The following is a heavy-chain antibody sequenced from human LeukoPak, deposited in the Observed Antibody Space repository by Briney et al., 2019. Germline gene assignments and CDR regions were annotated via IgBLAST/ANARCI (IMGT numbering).Heavy chain of an antibody. Sequence: SVTVSCMPSGGTFTSYAISWVRQAPGQGLEWMGRTSPILNIANYAQKVQGRVTITADKSTSPAYVELSSLRSEDTAVYYCARDDITMTPRGAFDSWGQGTMGTVSS. D-gene: IGHD3-22*01. CDR1: GGTFTSYA. CDR3: ARDDITMTPRGAFDS. J-gene: IGHJ3*02. V-gene: IGHV1-69*04. CDR2: TSPILNIA.